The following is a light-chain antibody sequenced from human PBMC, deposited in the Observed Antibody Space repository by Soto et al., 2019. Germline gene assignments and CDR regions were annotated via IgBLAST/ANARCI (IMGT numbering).Light chain of an antibody. CDR2: EVS. V-gene: IGLV2-14*01. CDR1: SSDVGGYNY. Sequence: QSALTQPASVSGSPGQSITISCTGTSSDVGGYNYVSWYQQHPGKAPKLMIFEVSNRPSGVSNRFSGYKSGNTASLTISGLQAEDEADYYCASYTRSDTHVFGTGTKLTVL. J-gene: IGLJ1*01. CDR3: ASYTRSDTHV.